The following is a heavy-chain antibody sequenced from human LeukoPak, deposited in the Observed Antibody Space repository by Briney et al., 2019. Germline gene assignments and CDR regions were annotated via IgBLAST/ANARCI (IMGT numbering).Heavy chain of an antibody. D-gene: IGHD2-2*02. Sequence: GGSLRLSCAASGFTFGSYSMNWVRQAPGKGLEWVSSISSSSSYIYYADSVKGRFTISRDNAKNTLYLQMNSLRAEDTAVYYCARYCSSTSCYNSWGQGTLVTVSS. CDR1: GFTFGSYS. V-gene: IGHV3-21*01. CDR2: ISSSSSYI. CDR3: ARYCSSTSCYNS. J-gene: IGHJ4*02.